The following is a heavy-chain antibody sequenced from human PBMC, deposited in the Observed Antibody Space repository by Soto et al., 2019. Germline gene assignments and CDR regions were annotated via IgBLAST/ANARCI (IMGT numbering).Heavy chain of an antibody. V-gene: IGHV3-33*01. D-gene: IGHD1-26*01. CDR2: IWYDGSNK. CDR3: AREISGSYYQMYYGMDV. J-gene: IGHJ6*02. Sequence: GGSLRLSCAASGFTFSSYGMHWVRQAPGKGLEWVAVIWYDGSNKYYADSVKGRFTISRDNSKNTLYLQMNSLRAEDTAVYYCAREISGSYYQMYYGMDVWGQGTTVTVSS. CDR1: GFTFSSYG.